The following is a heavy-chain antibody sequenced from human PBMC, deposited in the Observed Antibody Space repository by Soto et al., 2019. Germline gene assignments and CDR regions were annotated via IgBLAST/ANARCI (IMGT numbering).Heavy chain of an antibody. Sequence: SETLSLTCAVSGGSISSSNWWNWVRQPPGKGLEWIGHIYDSGKTYSNPSLKSQVTISVDTSKSQFSLKLTSVTAADTAVYYCARGPTTDKVDFWGQGTLVT. V-gene: IGHV4-4*02. D-gene: IGHD4-17*01. CDR1: GGSISSSNW. J-gene: IGHJ4*02. CDR3: ARGPTTDKVDF. CDR2: IYDSGKT.